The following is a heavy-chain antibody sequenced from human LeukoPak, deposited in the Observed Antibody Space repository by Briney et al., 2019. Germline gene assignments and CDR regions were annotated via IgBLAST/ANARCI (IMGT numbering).Heavy chain of an antibody. CDR1: GFTFSSYG. Sequence: PGGSLRLSCAASGFTFSSYGMHWVRQAPGKGLEWVAFIRYDGSNKYYADSVKGRFTISRDNSKNTLYLQMNSLRAEDTAVYYCARDSSNLIRYFDWPLGYWGQGTLVTVSS. V-gene: IGHV3-30*02. CDR2: IRYDGSNK. CDR3: ARDSSNLIRYFDWPLGY. D-gene: IGHD3-9*01. J-gene: IGHJ4*02.